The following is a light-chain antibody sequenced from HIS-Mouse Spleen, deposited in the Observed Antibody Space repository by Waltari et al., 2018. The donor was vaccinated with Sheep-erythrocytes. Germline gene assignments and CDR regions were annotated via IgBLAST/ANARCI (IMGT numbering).Light chain of an antibody. CDR2: WAS. CDR3: QQYYSTLLT. Sequence: DIVTTQSPDSLAVSLGERATIHCKSSQSVLYSSNNKNYLAWYQQKPGQPPKLLIYWASTRESGVPDRFSGSGSGTDFTLTISSLQAEDVAVYYCQQYYSTLLTFGGGTKVEIK. J-gene: IGKJ4*01. V-gene: IGKV4-1*01. CDR1: QSVLYSSNNKNY.